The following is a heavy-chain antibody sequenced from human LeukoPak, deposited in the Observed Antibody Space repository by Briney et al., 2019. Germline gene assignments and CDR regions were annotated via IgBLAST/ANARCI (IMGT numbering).Heavy chain of an antibody. CDR2: IRPDGSAE. Sequence: GGSLRHSCAPPGFTSRRNGRSWVRHVPGGGRDWVANIRPDGSAEYYAASVKGRFTVSRDNAENSLYLQMNSLRVEDTAVYYCARANNSSWHNWGQGTLVTVSS. D-gene: IGHD6-13*01. CDR1: GFTSRRNG. J-gene: IGHJ4*02. V-gene: IGHV3-7*01. CDR3: ARANNSSWHN.